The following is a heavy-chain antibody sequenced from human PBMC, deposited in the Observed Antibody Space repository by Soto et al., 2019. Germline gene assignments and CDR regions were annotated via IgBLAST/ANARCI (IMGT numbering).Heavy chain of an antibody. J-gene: IGHJ5*02. D-gene: IGHD2-8*01. CDR2: MNPNSGNT. CDR3: ARGPRYCTNGVCFIWFDP. Sequence: ASVKVSCKASGYTFTSYDINWVRQATGQGLEWMGWMNPNSGNTGYAQKFQGRVTMTRKTSISTAYMELSSLRSEDTAVYYCARGPRYCTNGVCFIWFDPWGQGTLVTVSS. V-gene: IGHV1-8*01. CDR1: GYTFTSYD.